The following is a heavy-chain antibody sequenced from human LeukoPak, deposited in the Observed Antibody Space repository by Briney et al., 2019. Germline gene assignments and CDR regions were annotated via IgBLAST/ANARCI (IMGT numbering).Heavy chain of an antibody. D-gene: IGHD4-17*01. CDR1: GVSISSNNW. Sequence: SETLSLTCAVSGVSISSNNWWSCVRQPPGKGLEWIGEIYHSGSTNYNPSLKSRVTISVDKSKNQFSLKLSSVTAADTAVYYCAREDYVHFNFDLWGRGTLVTVSS. V-gene: IGHV4-4*02. CDR2: IYHSGST. J-gene: IGHJ2*01. CDR3: AREDYVHFNFDL.